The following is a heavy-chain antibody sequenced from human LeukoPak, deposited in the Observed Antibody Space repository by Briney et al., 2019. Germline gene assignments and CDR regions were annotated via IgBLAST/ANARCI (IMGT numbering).Heavy chain of an antibody. Sequence: QTGGSLRLSCAASGFTFSSYAMNWVRQAPGKGLEWVANIKQDGSAKYYVDSVKGRFTISRDNAKNSLYLQMNSLRAEDTAVYYCARIRIFAFDIWGQGTMVTVSS. CDR1: GFTFSSYA. V-gene: IGHV3-7*04. CDR2: IKQDGSAK. D-gene: IGHD3-9*01. J-gene: IGHJ3*02. CDR3: ARIRIFAFDI.